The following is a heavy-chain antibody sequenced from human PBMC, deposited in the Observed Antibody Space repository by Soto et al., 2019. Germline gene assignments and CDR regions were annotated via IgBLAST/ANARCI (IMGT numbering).Heavy chain of an antibody. CDR1: GFTFSSYS. D-gene: IGHD6-19*01. V-gene: IGHV3-21*01. Sequence: EVQLVESGGGLVKPGGSLRLSCAASGFTFSSYSMNWVRQAPGKGLEWVSSISSSSSYIYYADSVKGRFTISRDNAKNSLYLQMNSLRAEDTAVYYCARDGSGYSSGWGSDCWGQGTLVTVSS. CDR3: ARDGSGYSSGWGSDC. CDR2: ISSSSSYI. J-gene: IGHJ4*02.